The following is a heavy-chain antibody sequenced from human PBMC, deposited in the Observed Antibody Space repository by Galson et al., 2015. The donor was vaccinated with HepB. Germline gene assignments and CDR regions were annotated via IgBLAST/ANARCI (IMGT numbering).Heavy chain of an antibody. V-gene: IGHV1-2*06. CDR2: INPNSGGA. J-gene: IGHJ4*01. Sequence: SVKVSCKASGYTFTGYYLHWVRQAPGQGLEWVGHINPNSGGANYAQNFQGRVTMTRDTSITTAYMEVRRLRSDDTAMYYCARGFSNHGVWPAYWGHGTQVTVSS. CDR1: GYTFTGYY. CDR3: ARGFSNHGVWPAY. D-gene: IGHD3/OR15-3a*01.